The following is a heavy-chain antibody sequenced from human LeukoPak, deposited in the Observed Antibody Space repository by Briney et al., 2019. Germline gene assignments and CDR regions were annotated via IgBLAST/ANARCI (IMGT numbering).Heavy chain of an antibody. J-gene: IGHJ4*02. CDR1: GGSISSYY. CDR2: IYYSGST. Sequence: SETLSLTCTVSGGSISSYYWSWIRQAPGKGLEWIGYIYYSGSTNYNPSLKSRVTISVDTSKNQFSLKLSSVTAADTAVYYCASWRGAHYFDYWGQGTLVTVSS. D-gene: IGHD3-10*01. V-gene: IGHV4-59*01. CDR3: ASWRGAHYFDY.